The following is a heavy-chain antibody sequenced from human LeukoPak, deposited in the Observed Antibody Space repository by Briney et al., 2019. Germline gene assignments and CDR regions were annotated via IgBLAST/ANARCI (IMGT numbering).Heavy chain of an antibody. Sequence: PSETLSLTCAVYGGSFSGYYWSWIRQPPGKGLEWIGEINHSGSTNYNPSLKSRVTISVDTSKNQFSLMLSSVTAADTAVYYCARDEYYYDSSGYRLFDYWGQGTLVTVSS. CDR1: GGSFSGYY. J-gene: IGHJ4*02. CDR2: INHSGST. CDR3: ARDEYYYDSSGYRLFDY. D-gene: IGHD3-22*01. V-gene: IGHV4-34*01.